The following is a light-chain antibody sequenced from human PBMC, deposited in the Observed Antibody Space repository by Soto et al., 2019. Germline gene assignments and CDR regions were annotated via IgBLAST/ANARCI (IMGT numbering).Light chain of an antibody. V-gene: IGLV1-51*02. J-gene: IGLJ1*01. Sequence: QSVLTQPPSVSAAPVQKVTISCSGSSSKIGNNYVSWYQQLPGTAPKLLIYENNKRPSGIPDRFSGSKSGTSATLGITGLQTGDEADYYCGTWDSSLSAFYVFGTGTKVTVL. CDR2: ENN. CDR1: SSKIGNNY. CDR3: GTWDSSLSAFYV.